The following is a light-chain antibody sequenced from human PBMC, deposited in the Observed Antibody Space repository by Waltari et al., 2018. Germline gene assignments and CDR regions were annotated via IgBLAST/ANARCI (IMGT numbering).Light chain of an antibody. Sequence: QSALTQPASVSGSPGQTITISCTGTSSDVGTYNLVSWYQQHPGKAPTLRIYEDIKRPSGVSHRFSGSKSGNTASLTISGLQAEDEADYYCCSYAPTNSYVFGTGTKVTVL. CDR3: CSYAPTNSYV. CDR2: EDI. CDR1: SSDVGTYNL. V-gene: IGLV2-23*01. J-gene: IGLJ1*01.